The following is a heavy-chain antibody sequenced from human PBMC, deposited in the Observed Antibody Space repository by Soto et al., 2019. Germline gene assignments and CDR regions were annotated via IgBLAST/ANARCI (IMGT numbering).Heavy chain of an antibody. CDR1: GFSFSSYG. CDR2: ISDDGANK. CDR3: ANIRMSGTVDASDL. V-gene: IGHV3-30*18. D-gene: IGHD3-3*01. Sequence: QVQLVQSGGGVVQPGRSLGVSCAASGFSFSSYGLYWVRQAPVRGLEWVAGISDDGANKFYLDSVRGRFTISRDNSKNKLYLQMNNLRGEETAVYYCANIRMSGTVDASDLWGQGTGVNVSS. J-gene: IGHJ3*01.